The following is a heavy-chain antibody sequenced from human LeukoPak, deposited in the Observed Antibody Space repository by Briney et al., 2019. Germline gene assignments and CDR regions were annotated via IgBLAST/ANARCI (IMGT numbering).Heavy chain of an antibody. J-gene: IGHJ4*02. CDR2: ISGSGAST. Sequence: GGPLRLSCAASGFTFSRIAVIWVRQATDKGLEWVSTISGSGASTYYADSVKGRFTISRDDPRNTLYLQMNSLRADDTAVYYCAKDLGRYRNNFFDYWGQGNLVTVSS. D-gene: IGHD1-26*01. CDR1: GFTFSRIA. V-gene: IGHV3-23*01. CDR3: AKDLGRYRNNFFDY.